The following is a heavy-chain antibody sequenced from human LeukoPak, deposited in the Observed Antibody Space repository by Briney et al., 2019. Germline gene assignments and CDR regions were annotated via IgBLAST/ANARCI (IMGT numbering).Heavy chain of an antibody. J-gene: IGHJ6*03. CDR2: IIPILGIA. D-gene: IGHD2-2*01. CDR3: ARATDCSSTSCFRRGTYYMDV. Sequence: ASVKVSCKASGGTFSSYAISWVRQAPGQGLEWMGRIIPILGIANYAQKFQGRVTITADKSTSTAYMELSSLRSEDTAVYYCARATDCSSTSCFRRGTYYMDVWGKGTTVTVSS. CDR1: GGTFSSYA. V-gene: IGHV1-69*04.